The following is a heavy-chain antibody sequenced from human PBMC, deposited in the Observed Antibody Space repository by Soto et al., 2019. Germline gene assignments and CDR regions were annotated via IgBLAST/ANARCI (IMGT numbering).Heavy chain of an antibody. J-gene: IGHJ4*02. CDR2: INPSGGST. D-gene: IGHD3-10*01. CDR1: GYTFTSYY. Sequence: GASVKVSCKASGYTFTSYYMHWVRQAPAQGLEWMGIINPSGGSTSYAQKFQGRVTMTRDTSTSTVYMELNCLRAEDTAVYYCAKYATMVRGTADFDYWGQGTLVTVSS. V-gene: IGHV1-46*01. CDR3: AKYATMVRGTADFDY.